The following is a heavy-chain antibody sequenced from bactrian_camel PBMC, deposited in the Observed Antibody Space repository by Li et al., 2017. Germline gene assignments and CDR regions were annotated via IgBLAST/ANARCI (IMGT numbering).Heavy chain of an antibody. CDR1: GYSFSRNC. J-gene: IGHJ4*01. CDR3: AAEFLSGLGTEPCLLETDEYNS. CDR2: VYTGSHST. V-gene: IGHV3S40*01. D-gene: IGHD5*01. Sequence: DVQLVESGGGSVQAGGSLRLSCAASGYSFSRNCMGWFRQAPGKEREPVAAVYTGSHSTYYAASVKGRFTISEADAKYTVSLQMNSLKPEDAAMYYCAAEFLSGLGTEPCLLETDEYNSWGQGTQVTVS.